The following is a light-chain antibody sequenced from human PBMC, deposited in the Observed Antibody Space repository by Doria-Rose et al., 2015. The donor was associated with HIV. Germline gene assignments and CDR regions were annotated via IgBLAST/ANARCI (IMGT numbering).Light chain of an antibody. Sequence: TQSPGTLSLSLGERATLSCRASQSFSSTYLAWYQQKPGQAPSLLIYDGSTRATGIPDRFSASGSGTAFTLTINRLEPEDFALYYCHQYGTSWTFGQGTKVEL. J-gene: IGKJ1*01. CDR3: HQYGTSWT. CDR1: QSFSSTY. CDR2: DGS. V-gene: IGKV3-20*01.